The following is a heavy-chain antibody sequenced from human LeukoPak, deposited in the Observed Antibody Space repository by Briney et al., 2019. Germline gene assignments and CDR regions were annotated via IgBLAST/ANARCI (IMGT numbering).Heavy chain of an antibody. D-gene: IGHD2-15*01. CDR2: IIPIFGTA. J-gene: IGHJ6*02. Sequence: ASVKVSCKASGGTFSSYAISWVRQAPGQGLEWMGGIIPIFGTANYAQKFQGRVTITADESTSTAYMELSSLRSEDTAVYYCANRPRYCSGGSCYSNYYYYGMDVWGQGTTVTVSS. V-gene: IGHV1-69*13. CDR1: GGTFSSYA. CDR3: ANRPRYCSGGSCYSNYYYYGMDV.